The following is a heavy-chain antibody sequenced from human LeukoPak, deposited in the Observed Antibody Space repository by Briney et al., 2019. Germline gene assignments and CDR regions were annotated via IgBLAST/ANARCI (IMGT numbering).Heavy chain of an antibody. J-gene: IGHJ4*02. CDR2: INAGNGNT. D-gene: IGHD2-15*01. Sequence: PGASVKVSCKASGYTFSSYAMHWVRQAPGQRLEWMGWINAGNGNTKYSQKFQDRVTITSDTSASIAYMELSSLRSEDTAVYYCAIHCSGGSCSRSYYFDYWGQGTLVTVSS. CDR3: AIHCSGGSCSRSYYFDY. CDR1: GYTFSSYA. V-gene: IGHV1-3*01.